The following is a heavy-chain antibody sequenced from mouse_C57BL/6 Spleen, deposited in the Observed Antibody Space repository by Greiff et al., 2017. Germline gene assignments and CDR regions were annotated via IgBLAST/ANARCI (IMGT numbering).Heavy chain of an antibody. Sequence: EVQRVESGPGLVKPSQSLSLTCSVTGYSITSGYYWNWIRQFPGNKLEWMGYISYDGSNNYNPSLKNRISITRDTSKNQFFLKLNSVTTEDTATYYCARESLNWDGGYFDVWGTGTTVTVSS. CDR3: ARESLNWDGGYFDV. J-gene: IGHJ1*03. CDR1: GYSITSGYY. V-gene: IGHV3-6*01. D-gene: IGHD4-1*01. CDR2: ISYDGSN.